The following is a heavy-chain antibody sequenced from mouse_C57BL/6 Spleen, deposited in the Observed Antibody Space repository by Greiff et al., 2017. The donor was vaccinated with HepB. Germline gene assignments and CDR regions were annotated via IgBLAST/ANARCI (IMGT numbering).Heavy chain of an antibody. CDR2: ISSGGSYT. CDR1: GFTFSSYG. CDR3: ARGSYDGYFYAMDY. Sequence: EVKLMESGGDLVKPGGSLKLSCAASGFTFSSYGMSWVRQTPDKRLEWVATISSGGSYTYYPDSVKGRFTISRDNAKNTLYLQMSSLKSEDTAMYYGARGSYDGYFYAMDYWGQGTSVTVSS. V-gene: IGHV5-6*01. D-gene: IGHD2-3*01. J-gene: IGHJ4*01.